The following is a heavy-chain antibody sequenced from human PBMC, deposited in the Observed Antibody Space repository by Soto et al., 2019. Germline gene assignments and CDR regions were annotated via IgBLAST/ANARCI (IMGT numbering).Heavy chain of an antibody. D-gene: IGHD2-15*01. J-gene: IGHJ4*02. Sequence: QVQLQESGPGLLKPLETLSLTCTVSGVSLNSGHYYWVWIRQSPGKGLAWIASMYYDESTYYNPSFKSRVTISTDKPKNQFSLTLKSVTAADTAVYYCGKVLIGATRHTDVDSWGQGALVTVSS. CDR2: MYYDEST. CDR3: GKVLIGATRHTDVDS. CDR1: GVSLNSGHYY. V-gene: IGHV4-39*01.